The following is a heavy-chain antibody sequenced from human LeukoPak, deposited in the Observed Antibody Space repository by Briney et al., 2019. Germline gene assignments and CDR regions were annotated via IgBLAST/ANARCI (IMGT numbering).Heavy chain of an antibody. J-gene: IGHJ4*02. CDR3: AMGEEMPPFDY. D-gene: IGHD1-26*01. Sequence: GGSLRLSCAASGFTFSSYAMSWVRQAPGKGLEWVSAISGSGGSTYYADSVKGRFPISRDNSKNTLYLQMNSLRAKDTAVYYCAMGEEMPPFDYWGQGTLVTVSS. V-gene: IGHV3-23*01. CDR1: GFTFSSYA. CDR2: ISGSGGST.